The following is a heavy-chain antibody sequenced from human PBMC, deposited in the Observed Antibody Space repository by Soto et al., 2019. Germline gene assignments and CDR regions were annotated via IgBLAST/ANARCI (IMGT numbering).Heavy chain of an antibody. CDR2: IIPILGIA. CDR3: AEMGASRYSGMDV. D-gene: IGHD1-26*01. V-gene: IGHV1-69*04. CDR1: GDTFTSYA. J-gene: IGHJ6*02. Sequence: GASVKVSCKACGDTFTSYAIDWVSQAPGQRLEWMGRIIPILGIANYAQKFQGRVTITADKSTSTAYMELSSLRSEDTAVYYCAEMGASRYSGMDVWG.